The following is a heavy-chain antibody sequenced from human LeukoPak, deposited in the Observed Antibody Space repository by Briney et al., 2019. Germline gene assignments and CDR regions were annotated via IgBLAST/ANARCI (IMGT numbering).Heavy chain of an antibody. CDR3: ARHGGRISSSGERYMDV. D-gene: IGHD2-15*01. Sequence: PSETLSLTCSVSGGSIISTTYSWGWSRQPPGTGLEWIGSIYYSGSTYYNPSLKSRVTISVDASKIQFSLKLNSVTAADTAVYYCARHGGRISSSGERYMDVWGKGTTVTVSS. V-gene: IGHV4-39*01. CDR1: GGSIISTTYS. CDR2: IYYSGST. J-gene: IGHJ6*03.